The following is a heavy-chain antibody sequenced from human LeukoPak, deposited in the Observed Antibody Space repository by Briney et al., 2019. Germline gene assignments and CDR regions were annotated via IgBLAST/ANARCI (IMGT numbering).Heavy chain of an antibody. D-gene: IGHD4-11*01. Sequence: PGGSLRLSCAASGFRFSSTGMHWVRQAPGKGLQWVALIWYDGSNSVYADSVKGRFTISRDNSKNMVHLQMNNLRAEDTAVYYCAKDYGTTATAVQLRAPYFDFWGQGALVTVAS. CDR3: AKDYGTTATAVQLRAPYFDF. CDR2: IWYDGSNS. CDR1: GFRFSSTG. V-gene: IGHV3-33*06. J-gene: IGHJ4*02.